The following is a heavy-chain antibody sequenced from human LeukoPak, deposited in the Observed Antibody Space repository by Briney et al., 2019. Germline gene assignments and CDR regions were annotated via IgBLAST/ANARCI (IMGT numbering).Heavy chain of an antibody. D-gene: IGHD3-16*02. CDR2: INPSSGST. CDR1: GYTFTSYY. CDR3: ARGSRITFGGVIVMTLGY. V-gene: IGHV1-46*01. Sequence: ASVKVSCKASGYTFTSYYMHWVRQAPGQGLEWMGIINPSSGSTSYAQKFQGRVTMTRDTSTSTVYMELSSLRSEDTAVYYCARGSRITFGGVIVMTLGYWGQGTLVTVSS. J-gene: IGHJ4*02.